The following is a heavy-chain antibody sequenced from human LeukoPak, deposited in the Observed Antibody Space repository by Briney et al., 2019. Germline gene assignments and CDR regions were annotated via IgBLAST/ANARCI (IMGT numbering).Heavy chain of an antibody. J-gene: IGHJ5*02. D-gene: IGHD3-16*02. V-gene: IGHV7-4-1*02. CDR1: GYTFTNYA. CDR2: INPNTGNP. Sequence: ASVKVSCKASGYTFTNYAMNWVREAPGQGLEWMGWINPNTGNPAYAQGFTGRFVLSLDTSVTTTYLQISGLKAEDTAVYYCARAYQPLGGLSLPVSWGQGTLVTVSS. CDR3: ARAYQPLGGLSLPVS.